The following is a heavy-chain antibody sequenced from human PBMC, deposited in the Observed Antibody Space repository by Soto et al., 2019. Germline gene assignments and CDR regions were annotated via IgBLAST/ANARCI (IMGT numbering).Heavy chain of an antibody. V-gene: IGHV1-46*03. J-gene: IGHJ4*02. CDR1: GYIFTSYY. D-gene: IGHD3-10*01. CDR2: INPFDGSR. Sequence: QVQLVQSGAEVKKPGASVKVSCKASGYIFTSYYIHWVRQAPGQGLEWMGWINPFDGSRMFAQSFQGRVTMTRDTSTSTVYMEVSSLRSEDTAVYYCSRVDPGETSPFDHWGQGNLVTVSS. CDR3: SRVDPGETSPFDH.